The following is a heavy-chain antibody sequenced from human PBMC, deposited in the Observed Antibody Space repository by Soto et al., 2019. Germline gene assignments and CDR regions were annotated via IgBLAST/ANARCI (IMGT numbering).Heavy chain of an antibody. CDR3: AINSGSPTW. Sequence: SETLSLTCTVSGGSISSSSYYWGWIRQPPGKGLEWIGSIYYSGSTYYNPSLKRQDTISVDTSKNQFSLKLRSVTAADTAVYYCAINSGSPTWRGQGTLVTVS. V-gene: IGHV4-39*01. CDR1: GGSISSSSYY. J-gene: IGHJ4*02. CDR2: IYYSGST. D-gene: IGHD1-26*01.